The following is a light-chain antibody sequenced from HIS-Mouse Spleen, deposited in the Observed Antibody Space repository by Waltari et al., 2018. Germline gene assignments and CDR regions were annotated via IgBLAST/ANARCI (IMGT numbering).Light chain of an antibody. CDR3: MQGIHLPLT. V-gene: IGKV2-29*03. J-gene: IGKJ4*01. CDR2: EVS. CDR1: QSLLHSDGKTY. Sequence: DLVMTQTPLSLSVTPGQPASISCKSSQSLLHSDGKTYLDWYLQKPGQSPQLLIYEVSSRVSGVPDRFSGSGSGTDFTLKISRVEAEDVGVYYCMQGIHLPLTFGGGTKVEIK.